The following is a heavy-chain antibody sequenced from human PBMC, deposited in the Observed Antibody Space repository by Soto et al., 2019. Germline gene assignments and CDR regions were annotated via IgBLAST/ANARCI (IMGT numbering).Heavy chain of an antibody. V-gene: IGHV4-39*01. J-gene: IGHJ5*02. CDR2: IYYSGST. D-gene: IGHD3-3*02. CDR3: SPKIAFYNWFEP. Sequence: QLQLQESGPGLVKPSETLSLTCTVSGGSISSSSYYWGWIRQPPGKGLEWIGSIYYSGSTYYNPSLKSRVTMSVDTSKNQFSLKLSSVTAADTAVYFASPKIAFYNWFEPWGQGTLVTVSS. CDR1: GGSISSSSYY.